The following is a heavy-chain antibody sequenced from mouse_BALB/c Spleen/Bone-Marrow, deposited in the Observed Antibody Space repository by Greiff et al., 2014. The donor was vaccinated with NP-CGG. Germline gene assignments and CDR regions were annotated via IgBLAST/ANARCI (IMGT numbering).Heavy chain of an antibody. D-gene: IGHD2-3*01. J-gene: IGHJ4*01. Sequence: VQLKESGGGLVKPGGSLKLSCAASGFTFRDYYMYWVRQTPEKRLEWVATISDGGSYTYYPDSVKGRFTISRDNVKNNLYLQMSSLKSEDTAMYYCARGPHDDDMDYWGQGTSVTVSS. CDR3: ARGPHDDDMDY. V-gene: IGHV5-4*02. CDR1: GFTFRDYY. CDR2: ISDGGSYT.